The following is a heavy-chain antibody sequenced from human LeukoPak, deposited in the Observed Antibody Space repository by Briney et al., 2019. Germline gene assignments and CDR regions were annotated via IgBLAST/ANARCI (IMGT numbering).Heavy chain of an antibody. D-gene: IGHD6-13*01. CDR1: GYTFTTYG. CDR3: ARVAAAGTHVSDY. Sequence: GASVRVSCTASGYTFTTYGISWVRQAPGQGLEWMGWISAYNGNTNYAHKLQGRVTMTTDTSTSTAYMELRRLRSDDTAVYYCARVAAAGTHVSDYWGQGTLVTVSS. V-gene: IGHV1-18*01. CDR2: ISAYNGNT. J-gene: IGHJ4*02.